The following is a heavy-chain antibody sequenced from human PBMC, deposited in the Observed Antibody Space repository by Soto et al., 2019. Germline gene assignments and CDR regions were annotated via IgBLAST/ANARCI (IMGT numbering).Heavy chain of an antibody. CDR3: ARDAYSSGWYGWYYGMDV. Sequence: SQTLSLTCAISGDSVSSNSAAWNWIRQSPSRGLEWLGRTYYRSKWYNDYAVSVKSRITINPDTSKNQFSLQLNSVTPEDTAVYYCARDAYSSGWYGWYYGMDVWGQGTTVRVSS. CDR1: GDSVSSNSAA. J-gene: IGHJ6*02. V-gene: IGHV6-1*01. D-gene: IGHD6-19*01. CDR2: TYYRSKWYN.